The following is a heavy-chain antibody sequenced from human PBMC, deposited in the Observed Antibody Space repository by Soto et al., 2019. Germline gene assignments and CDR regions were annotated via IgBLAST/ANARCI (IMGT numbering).Heavy chain of an antibody. CDR2: IYYSGST. Sequence: QLQLQESGPGLVKPSETLSLTCTVPGGSISSSSYYWGWIRQPPGKGLEWIGSIYYSGSTYYNPSLKSPVTIAVDTSKNQFSLKLSSVTAADPAVYYCARHGPVRGVMSWFDPWGQGTLVTVSS. V-gene: IGHV4-39*01. CDR1: GGSISSSSYY. CDR3: ARHGPVRGVMSWFDP. J-gene: IGHJ5*02. D-gene: IGHD3-10*01.